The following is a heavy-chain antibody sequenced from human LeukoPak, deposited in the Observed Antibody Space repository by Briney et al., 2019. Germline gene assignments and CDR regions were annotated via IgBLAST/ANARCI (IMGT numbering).Heavy chain of an antibody. J-gene: IGHJ4*02. CDR3: ARDFMSPEGVVVNLFDY. V-gene: IGHV4-59*01. Sequence: SETLSLTCTVSGGSIYSYYWSWIRQPPGKGLEWIGYIYYSGSTNYNPSLKSRVTISVDTSKNQFSLKLSSVTAADTAVYYCARDFMSPEGVVVNLFDYWGQGTLVTVSS. CDR1: GGSIYSYY. D-gene: IGHD3-22*01. CDR2: IYYSGST.